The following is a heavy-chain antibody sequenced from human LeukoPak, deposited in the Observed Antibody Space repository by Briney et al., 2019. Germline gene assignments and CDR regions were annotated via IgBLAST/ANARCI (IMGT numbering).Heavy chain of an antibody. J-gene: IGHJ1*01. CDR3: ARDRETFYHGSSGPVLEYFQH. V-gene: IGHV3-21*06. Sequence: GGSLRLSCAASGFTFSSYSMNWVRQAPGKGLEWGSSITSVSTYIYYADSVKGRFTISRDNAKNSLHLQMNRLRAEDTAVYFCARDRETFYHGSSGPVLEYFQHWGQGTLVTVSS. CDR2: ITSVSTYI. D-gene: IGHD3-22*01. CDR1: GFTFSSYS.